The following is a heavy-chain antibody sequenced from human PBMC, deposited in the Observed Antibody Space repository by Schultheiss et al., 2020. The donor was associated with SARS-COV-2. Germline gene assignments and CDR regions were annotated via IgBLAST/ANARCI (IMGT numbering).Heavy chain of an antibody. D-gene: IGHD6-6*01. J-gene: IGHJ3*02. Sequence: SETLSLTCTVSGGSISSGSYYWSWIRQPPGKGLEWIGYIYYSGSTNYNPSLKSRVTMSVDTSKNQFSLKLSSVTAADTAVYYCARQKTGIAARPRGAFDIWGQGTMVTVSS. V-gene: IGHV4-61*01. CDR1: GGSISSGSYY. CDR2: IYYSGST. CDR3: ARQKTGIAARPRGAFDI.